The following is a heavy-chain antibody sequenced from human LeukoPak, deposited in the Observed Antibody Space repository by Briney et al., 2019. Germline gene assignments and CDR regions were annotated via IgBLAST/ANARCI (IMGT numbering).Heavy chain of an antibody. D-gene: IGHD3-22*01. J-gene: IGHJ4*02. CDR1: GFTFDDYA. CDR2: ISWNSGSI. CDR3: AKDPYIDSSGYYDY. Sequence: PGGSLRLSCAASGFTFDDYAMHWVRQAPGKGLEWVSGISWNSGSIGYADSVKGRFTISRDNAKNSLYLQMNSLRAEDTALYYCAKDPYIDSSGYYDYWGQGTLVTVSS. V-gene: IGHV3-9*01.